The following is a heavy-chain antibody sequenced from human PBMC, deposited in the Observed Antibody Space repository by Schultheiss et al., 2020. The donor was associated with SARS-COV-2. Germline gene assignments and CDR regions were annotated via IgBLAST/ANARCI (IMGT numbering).Heavy chain of an antibody. J-gene: IGHJ4*02. CDR3: ARDDGFGYYSH. V-gene: IGHV3-11*01. CDR2: ISSSGSTI. Sequence: GGSLRLSCAASGFTFSDYYMSWIRQAPGKGLEWVSYISSSGSTIYYADSVKGRFTISRDNARNSLYLQMDSLRAEDTAMYYCARDDGFGYYSHWGQGTLVTVSS. CDR1: GFTFSDYY. D-gene: IGHD3-22*01.